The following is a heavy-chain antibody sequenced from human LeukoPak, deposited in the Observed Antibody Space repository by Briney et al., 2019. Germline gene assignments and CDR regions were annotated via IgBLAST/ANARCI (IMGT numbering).Heavy chain of an antibody. V-gene: IGHV3-64*01. J-gene: IGHJ4*02. D-gene: IGHD3-3*01. CDR2: ISSNGGST. CDR1: GFTFSSYA. Sequence: PGGSLRLSCAASGFTFSSYAMHWVRQAPGKGLEYVSAISSNGGSTYYANSVKGRFTISRDNSKNTLYLQMDSLRAEDMAVYYCARARFLEWSPFDYWGQGTLVTVSS. CDR3: ARARFLEWSPFDY.